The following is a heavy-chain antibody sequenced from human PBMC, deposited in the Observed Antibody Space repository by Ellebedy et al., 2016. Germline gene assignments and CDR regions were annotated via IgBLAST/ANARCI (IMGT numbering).Heavy chain of an antibody. CDR2: IYPGDSDA. CDR1: GYSFSNYW. D-gene: IGHD2-21*02. J-gene: IGHJ4*02. V-gene: IGHV5-51*01. Sequence: GESLKISXKASGYSFSNYWIAWVRQMPGIGLEWMGIIYPGDSDAIYTPSFQGQVTISADKSISTAYLQWRSLKASDTAIYYCARAAYCGSDCYSPWLDYWGQGTLVTVSS. CDR3: ARAAYCGSDCYSPWLDY.